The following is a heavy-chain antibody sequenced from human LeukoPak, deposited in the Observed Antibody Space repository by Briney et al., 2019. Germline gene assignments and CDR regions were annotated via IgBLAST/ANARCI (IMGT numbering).Heavy chain of an antibody. V-gene: IGHV3-30-3*01. J-gene: IGHJ5*02. CDR2: ISYDGSNK. D-gene: IGHD3-10*01. Sequence: GGSLRLSCAASGFTFSSYAMHWVRQAPGKGPEWVAVISYDGSNKYYADSVKGRFTISRDNSKNTLYLQINSLRAEDTAIYYCAKGVGWFPSWGQGTLVTVSS. CDR1: GFTFSSYA. CDR3: AKGVGWFPS.